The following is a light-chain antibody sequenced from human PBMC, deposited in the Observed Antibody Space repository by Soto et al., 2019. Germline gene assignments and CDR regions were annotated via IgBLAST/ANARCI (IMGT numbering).Light chain of an antibody. V-gene: IGKV1-8*01. CDR1: QDISTS. CDR3: PQYYSYPYT. CDR2: SAS. J-gene: IGKJ2*01. Sequence: AIRMTQSPSSFSASTGDRVTITCRARQDISTSLAWYQQKPGKAPKLLIYSASSLQSRVPANFSGSGSGTDFTLTSSRLPSEDFATYYCPQYYSYPYTCGQGPKVEIK.